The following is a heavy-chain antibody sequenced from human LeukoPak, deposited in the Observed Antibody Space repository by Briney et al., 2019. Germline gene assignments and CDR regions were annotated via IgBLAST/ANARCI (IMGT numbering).Heavy chain of an antibody. CDR2: INSDGSST. J-gene: IGHJ6*03. CDR3: AKGGMITIFGVAHRYYYYMDV. V-gene: IGHV3-74*03. Sequence: GGSLRLSCAASGFTISSYWMHWVRQAPGKGLVWVSRINSDGSSTKHADSVKGRFTISRDNSKNTLYLQMNSLRAEDTAVYYCAKGGMITIFGVAHRYYYYMDVWGKGTTVTVSS. D-gene: IGHD3-3*01. CDR1: GFTISSYW.